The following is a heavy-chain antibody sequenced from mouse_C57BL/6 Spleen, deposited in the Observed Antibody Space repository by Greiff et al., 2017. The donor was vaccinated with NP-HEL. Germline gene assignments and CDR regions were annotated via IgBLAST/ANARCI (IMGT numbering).Heavy chain of an antibody. V-gene: IGHV2-6-1*01. CDR1: GFSLTSYG. Sequence: QVQLQQSGPGLVAPSQSLSITCTVSGFSLTSYGVHWVRQPPGKGLEWLVVIWSDGSTTYNSALKSRLSISKDNSKSQVFLKMNSLQTDDTAMYYCARHDDYEGDAMDYWGQGTSVTVSS. CDR2: IWSDGST. D-gene: IGHD2-4*01. J-gene: IGHJ4*01. CDR3: ARHDDYEGDAMDY.